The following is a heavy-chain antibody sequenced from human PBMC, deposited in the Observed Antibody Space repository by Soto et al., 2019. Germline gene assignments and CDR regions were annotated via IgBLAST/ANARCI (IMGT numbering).Heavy chain of an antibody. J-gene: IGHJ3*02. Sequence: SETLSLTCTVSGGSISSSSYYWGWIRQPPGKGLEWIGSIYYSGSTYYNPSLKSRVTISVDTSKNQFSLKLSSVTAADTAVYYCARFILTGYRGDDAFDIWGQGTMVTVSS. CDR2: IYYSGST. D-gene: IGHD3-9*01. V-gene: IGHV4-39*01. CDR3: ARFILTGYRGDDAFDI. CDR1: GGSISSSSYY.